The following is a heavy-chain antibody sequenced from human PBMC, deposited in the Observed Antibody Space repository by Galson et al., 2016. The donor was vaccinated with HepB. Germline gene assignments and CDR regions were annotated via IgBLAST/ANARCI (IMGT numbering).Heavy chain of an antibody. D-gene: IGHD2-15*01. Sequence: SLRLSCAASGFSVSNNYMSWARQAPGKGLECVSVIYNDGNTFYAGSVRGRFTTSRHDSKNTLYLQMSGLRAEDTALYYCATAYCNGARCPMWAAFDIWGRGTMVSVSS. J-gene: IGHJ3*02. CDR1: GFSVSNNY. V-gene: IGHV3-53*04. CDR3: ATAYCNGARCPMWAAFDI. CDR2: IYNDGNT.